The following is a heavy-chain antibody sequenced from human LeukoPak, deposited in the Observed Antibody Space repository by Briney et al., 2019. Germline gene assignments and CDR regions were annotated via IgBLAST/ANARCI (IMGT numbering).Heavy chain of an antibody. CDR2: INLYNGGT. CDR3: ARASYYYDSSGYPGYYFDY. J-gene: IGHJ4*02. V-gene: IGHV1-2*02. CDR1: GYTFTDYY. Sequence: ASVKVSCKASGYTFTDYYMHWLRQAPGQGLGWMGWINLYNGGTNYAQKFQGRVTMTRDTSIITAYMELSRLRSDDTAVYYCARASYYYDSSGYPGYYFDYWGQGTLVTVSS. D-gene: IGHD3-22*01.